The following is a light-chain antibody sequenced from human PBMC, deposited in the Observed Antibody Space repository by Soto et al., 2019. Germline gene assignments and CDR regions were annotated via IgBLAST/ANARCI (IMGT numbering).Light chain of an antibody. J-gene: IGKJ5*01. CDR1: QSVSSSY. CDR3: QQYGASPR. V-gene: IGKV3-20*01. Sequence: DIVLTQSPGTLSLSPGEIATLSCRASQSVSSSYLAWYQHKPGQAPRLLIYGASNRATGIPDRFSGSGSGTDFTLTINRLEPEDFAVYFCQQYGASPRFGQGTRLEIK. CDR2: GAS.